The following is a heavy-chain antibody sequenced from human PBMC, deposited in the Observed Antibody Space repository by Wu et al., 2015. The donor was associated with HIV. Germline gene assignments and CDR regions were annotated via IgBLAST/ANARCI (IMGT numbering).Heavy chain of an antibody. V-gene: IGHV1-8*02. CDR2: MDPKSGSA. Sequence: QVQLVQSGTVVQKPGTSVRVSCKISGYRFTSFNINWIRQVHGRGLEWMGWMDPKSGSAAFGRNFQGRVSMTRNNPISTAYMDLSRVTSDDTAIYYCARVGVLFTSAQLLEYFQHWGQGTRVVVSS. CDR1: GYRFTSFN. J-gene: IGHJ1*01. D-gene: IGHD5-24*01. CDR3: ARVGVLFTSAQLLEYFQH.